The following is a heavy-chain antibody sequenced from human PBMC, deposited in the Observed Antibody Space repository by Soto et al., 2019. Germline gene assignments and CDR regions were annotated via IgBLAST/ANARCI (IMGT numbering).Heavy chain of an antibody. J-gene: IGHJ6*02. CDR3: ARSGWISGGGWHVATLTYYYYYGMDV. D-gene: IGHD2-2*03. V-gene: IGHV1-3*01. CDR1: GYTFTSYA. Sequence: RASVKVSCKASGYTFTSYAMHWVRQAPGQRPEWMGWINAGNGNTKYSQKFQGRVTITRDTSASTAYMELSSLRSEDTAVYYCARSGWISGGGWHVATLTYYYYYGMDVWGQGTTVTVSS. CDR2: INAGNGNT.